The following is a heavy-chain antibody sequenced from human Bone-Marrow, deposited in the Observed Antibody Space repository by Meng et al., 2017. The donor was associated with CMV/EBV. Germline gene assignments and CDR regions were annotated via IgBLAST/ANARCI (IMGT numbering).Heavy chain of an antibody. CDR1: GGSISSGDYY. CDR2: IYYSGST. J-gene: IGHJ1*01. D-gene: IGHD2-2*01. Sequence: LRLSCTVSGGSISSGDYYLSWIRQPPGKGLEWIGYIYYSGSTYYNPSLKSRVTISVDTSKNQFSLKLTSVTAADTAVYYCASSKEAKEPAAMGEYFQHWGQGTLVTVSS. CDR3: ASSKEAKEPAAMGEYFQH. V-gene: IGHV4-30-4*08.